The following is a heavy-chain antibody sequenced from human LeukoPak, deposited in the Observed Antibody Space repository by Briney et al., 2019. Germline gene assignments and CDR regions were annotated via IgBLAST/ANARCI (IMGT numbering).Heavy chain of an antibody. Sequence: SETLSLTCTVSGGSISSGGYYWSWIRQPPGKGLEWIGHIYHSGSTSYNPSLRSRVTISVDRSKNQVSLKLSSVTAADTAVYYCARDLSLDVWGKGTTVTVSS. CDR3: ARDLSLDV. CDR2: IYHSGST. J-gene: IGHJ6*04. V-gene: IGHV4-30-2*01. D-gene: IGHD5/OR15-5a*01. CDR1: GGSISSGGYY.